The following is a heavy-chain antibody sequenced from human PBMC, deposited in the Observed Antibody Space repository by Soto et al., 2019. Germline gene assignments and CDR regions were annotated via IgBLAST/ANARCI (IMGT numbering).Heavy chain of an antibody. CDR2: IGAAGDP. CDR3: ARAYTGRLPRRADYYYALDV. V-gene: IGHV3-13*05. CDR1: GFSFSDYD. D-gene: IGHD2-15*01. J-gene: IGHJ6*02. Sequence: PGGSLRLSCTASGFSFSDYDMHWVRQAPGKGLEWVSTIGAAGDPYYTGSVKHRFTISRENARNSMFLQMNSVTVGDTAVYYCARAYTGRLPRRADYYYALDVWGQGIMVTVSS.